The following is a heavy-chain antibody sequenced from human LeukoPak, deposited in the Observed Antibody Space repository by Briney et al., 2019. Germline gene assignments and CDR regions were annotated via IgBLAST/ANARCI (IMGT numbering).Heavy chain of an antibody. CDR3: ARGRIRGNWFDP. Sequence: ASVKVSCKASGYTFTSYDINWARQATGQGLEWMGWMNPNSGNTGYAQKFQGRVTMTRNTSISTAYMELSSLRSEDTAVYYCARGRIRGNWFDPWGQGTLVTVSS. J-gene: IGHJ5*02. CDR2: MNPNSGNT. V-gene: IGHV1-8*01. D-gene: IGHD1-14*01. CDR1: GYTFTSYD.